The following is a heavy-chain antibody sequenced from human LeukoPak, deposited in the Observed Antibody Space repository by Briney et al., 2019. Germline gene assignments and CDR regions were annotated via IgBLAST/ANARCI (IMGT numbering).Heavy chain of an antibody. CDR1: GGSISSNSYY. V-gene: IGHV4-39*07. CDR3: ARDSGRYYEYNWFHS. CDR2: TYYGGST. J-gene: IGHJ5*01. D-gene: IGHD3-10*01. Sequence: SETLSLTCTVSGGSISSNSYYWGWIRQPPGKGLEWIGSTYYGGSTDYNPSLKSRVTISIDTSKNQFSLKLSSVTAADTAMYYCARDSGRYYEYNWFHSRGQGTLVTVSS.